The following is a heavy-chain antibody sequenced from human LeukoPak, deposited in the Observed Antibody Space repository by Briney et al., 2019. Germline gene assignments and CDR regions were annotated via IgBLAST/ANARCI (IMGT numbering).Heavy chain of an antibody. CDR1: GYIFTDYY. CDR3: ARDLASTPHWELDY. J-gene: IGHJ4*02. V-gene: IGHV1-2*06. Sequence: GASVKVSCKASGYIFTDYYIHWVRQSHARGREWMGRINPKSGGTDDAQDFQGRVTMTRDSSINTVHLYLSSLTSDDTAVYYCARDLASTPHWELDYWGQGSPVTVSP. D-gene: IGHD7-27*01. CDR2: INPKSGGT.